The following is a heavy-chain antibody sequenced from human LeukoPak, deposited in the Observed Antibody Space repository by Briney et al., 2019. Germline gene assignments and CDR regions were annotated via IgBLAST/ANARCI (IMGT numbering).Heavy chain of an antibody. D-gene: IGHD5-18*01. CDR2: ISGSGGST. J-gene: IGHJ4*02. CDR3: ARDTAMVDDFDY. Sequence: GGSLRLSCAASGFTFSSYGMSWVRQAPGKGLEWVSAISGSGGSTYYADSVKGRFTISRDNSKNTLYLQMNSLRAEDTAVYYCARDTAMVDDFDYWGQGTLVTVSS. CDR1: GFTFSSYG. V-gene: IGHV3-23*01.